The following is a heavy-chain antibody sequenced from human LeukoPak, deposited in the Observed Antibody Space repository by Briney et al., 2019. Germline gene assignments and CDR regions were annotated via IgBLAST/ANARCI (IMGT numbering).Heavy chain of an antibody. J-gene: IGHJ6*02. D-gene: IGHD4-11*01. Sequence: GGSLRLSCAASGFTFINYAMTWVRQAPGKGLEWVSAISGSGGTAFYADSMMGRFTISRDNSKNTVYLQMNSLRAEDTAVYYCAKGNGDFYYYGMDVWGQGTTVTVSS. CDR1: GFTFINYA. CDR3: AKGNGDFYYYGMDV. V-gene: IGHV3-23*01. CDR2: ISGSGGTA.